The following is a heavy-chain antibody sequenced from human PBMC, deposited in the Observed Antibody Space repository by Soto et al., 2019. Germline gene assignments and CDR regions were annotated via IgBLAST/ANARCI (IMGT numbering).Heavy chain of an antibody. D-gene: IGHD3-10*01. CDR3: ARHPAGTMGLDY. Sequence: ETLSLTCTVSGASISSSGYYWGWIRQPPGKGLEWIGSVYNSGNPYYNPSLKSRVTISVDASKNQFSVRLSSVTAADTAVYYCARHPAGTMGLDYWGQGTLVTVSS. J-gene: IGHJ4*02. V-gene: IGHV4-39*01. CDR1: GASISSSGYY. CDR2: VYNSGNP.